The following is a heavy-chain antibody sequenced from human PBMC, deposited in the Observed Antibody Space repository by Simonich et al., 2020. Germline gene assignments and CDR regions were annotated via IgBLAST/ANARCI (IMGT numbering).Heavy chain of an antibody. CDR1: GYTFTGYY. V-gene: IGHV1-2*06. CDR2: INPNSGGT. D-gene: IGHD2-15*01. J-gene: IGHJ2*01. CDR3: ARDAGNCSGGSCYWYFDL. Sequence: QVQLVQSGAEVKKPGASVKVSCKASGYTFTGYYMHWVRQAPGQGLEWMGRINPNSGGTNEAQKFQGRVTMTRETSISTAYMELSRLRSDDTAVYYCARDAGNCSGGSCYWYFDLWGRGTLVTVSS.